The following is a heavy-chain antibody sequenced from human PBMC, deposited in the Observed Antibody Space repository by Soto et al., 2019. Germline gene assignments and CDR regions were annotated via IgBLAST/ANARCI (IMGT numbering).Heavy chain of an antibody. Sequence: PEGSLRLSCAASEFTFSNYAMCWVRQAPGKGLEWVSSISDNGGTTYYADSVKGRFTISRDNSKNTLYPQMNSLRAEDTAVYYCAGDDYGEKSAFDIWGQGAMVTVSS. CDR1: EFTFSNYA. CDR2: ISDNGGTT. CDR3: AGDDYGEKSAFDI. J-gene: IGHJ3*02. D-gene: IGHD4-17*01. V-gene: IGHV3-23*01.